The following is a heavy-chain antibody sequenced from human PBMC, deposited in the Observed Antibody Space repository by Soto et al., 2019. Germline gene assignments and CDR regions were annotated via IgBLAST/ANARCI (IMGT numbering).Heavy chain of an antibody. Sequence: QLQLQESGPGLVKPSETLSLTCTVSGGSISSSSYYWGWIRQPPGKGLEWIGSIYYSGSTYYNPSLKSRVTISVDTSKNQFSRKLSSVTAADTAVYYCARQPAPPLGYCSGGSCYWADAFDIWGQGTMVTVSS. CDR3: ARQPAPPLGYCSGGSCYWADAFDI. CDR1: GGSISSSSYY. CDR2: IYYSGST. D-gene: IGHD2-15*01. J-gene: IGHJ3*02. V-gene: IGHV4-39*01.